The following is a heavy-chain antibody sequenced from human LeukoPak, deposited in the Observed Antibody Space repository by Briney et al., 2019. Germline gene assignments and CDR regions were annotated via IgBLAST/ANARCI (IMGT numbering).Heavy chain of an antibody. D-gene: IGHD6-13*01. CDR2: ISSSGSTI. Sequence: PGGSLRLSCAASGFTFSSYEMNWVRQAPGKGLEWVSYISSSGSTIYYADSVKGRFTISRDNAKNPLYLQMNSLRAEDAAVYYCASDAAAAPEKLAWGQGALVTVSS. J-gene: IGHJ4*02. CDR1: GFTFSSYE. V-gene: IGHV3-48*03. CDR3: ASDAAAAPEKLA.